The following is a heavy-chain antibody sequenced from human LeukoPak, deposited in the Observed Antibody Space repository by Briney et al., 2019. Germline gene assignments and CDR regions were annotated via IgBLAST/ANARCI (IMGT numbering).Heavy chain of an antibody. Sequence: SETLSLTCTVSGGSISGFYWSWIRQPPGKGLEWIGYIHYSGCTNYNPSLKSRVIISLDTSKNQFSLRLSSVTAADTAVYYCARHARKRLTSNWDFWGQGTLVTVPS. CDR1: GGSISGFY. V-gene: IGHV4-59*08. CDR2: IHYSGCT. CDR3: ARHARKRLTSNWDF. D-gene: IGHD2-21*02. J-gene: IGHJ4*02.